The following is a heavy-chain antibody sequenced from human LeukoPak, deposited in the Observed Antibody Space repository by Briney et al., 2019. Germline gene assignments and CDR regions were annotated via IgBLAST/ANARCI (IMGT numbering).Heavy chain of an antibody. J-gene: IGHJ4*02. CDR3: ARGPLAAAGIGNIDY. Sequence: SETLSLTCAVSGGSISSGGYSWSWIRQPPGKGLEWIGYIYHSGSTYYNPSLKSRVTISVDRSKNQFSLKLTSVTAADTAVYYCARGPLAAAGIGNIDYWGQGTLVTVSS. CDR1: GGSISSGGYS. D-gene: IGHD6-13*01. CDR2: IYHSGST. V-gene: IGHV4-30-2*01.